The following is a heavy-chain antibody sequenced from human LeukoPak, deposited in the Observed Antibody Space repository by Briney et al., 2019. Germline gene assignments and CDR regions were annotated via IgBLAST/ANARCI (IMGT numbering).Heavy chain of an antibody. CDR1: GGSIRSGSYY. J-gene: IGHJ4*02. CDR2: IYYSGST. D-gene: IGHD3-22*01. Sequence: PSETLSLTCTVSGGSIRSGSYYWGWIRQPPGKGLEWIGSIYYSGSTYYNPSLKSRVTISVDTSKNQFSLKLSSVTAADTAVYYCARQYYYDSSGYYLDYWGQGTLVTVS. CDR3: ARQYYYDSSGYYLDY. V-gene: IGHV4-39*01.